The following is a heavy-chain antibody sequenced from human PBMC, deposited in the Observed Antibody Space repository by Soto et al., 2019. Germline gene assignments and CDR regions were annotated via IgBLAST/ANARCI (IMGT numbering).Heavy chain of an antibody. D-gene: IGHD2-2*01. V-gene: IGHV4-4*02. J-gene: IGHJ6*02. Sequence: QVQLQESGPGLVRPAGTLSLTCVVSGGSITTSNWWSWVRQSPGKGLEWIGEIHHGGNTNYNPSLKSRVTISVDKSKNQFSLNLSAVTAADTAVYYCASDLAVVPPVMRYYYYGLDVWGQGTTVTVSS. CDR2: IHHGGNT. CDR1: GGSITTSNW. CDR3: ASDLAVVPPVMRYYYYGLDV.